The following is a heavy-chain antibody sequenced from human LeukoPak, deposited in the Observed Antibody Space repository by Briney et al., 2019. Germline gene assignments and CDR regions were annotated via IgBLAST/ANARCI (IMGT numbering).Heavy chain of an antibody. D-gene: IGHD1-26*01. Sequence: GGSLRLSCAASGFTFSSYAMSWVRQAPGKGLEWVSAISGSGGSTYYADSVKGRFTISRDNSKNTLSLKLNSIRAEDTDAYYCAKDSGGSPTPYAFDIWGQGTMVTVSS. J-gene: IGHJ3*02. CDR3: AKDSGGSPTPYAFDI. CDR2: ISGSGGST. V-gene: IGHV3-23*01. CDR1: GFTFSSYA.